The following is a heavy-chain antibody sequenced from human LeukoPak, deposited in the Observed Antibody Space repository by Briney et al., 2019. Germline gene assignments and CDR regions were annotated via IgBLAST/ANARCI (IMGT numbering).Heavy chain of an antibody. CDR2: ISYDGNDK. D-gene: IGHD3-22*01. V-gene: IGHV3-30*03. J-gene: IGHJ1*01. CDR3: ATITSMRVVLIS. CDR1: GFTLRSYG. Sequence: GGSLRLSCAASGFTLRSYGMHWVRQAPGKGLEWVAVISYDGNDKYYEDSLKGRFTISRDNSKNTLYLQMNSLRADDTAVYYCATITSMRVVLISWGQGTLVTVSS.